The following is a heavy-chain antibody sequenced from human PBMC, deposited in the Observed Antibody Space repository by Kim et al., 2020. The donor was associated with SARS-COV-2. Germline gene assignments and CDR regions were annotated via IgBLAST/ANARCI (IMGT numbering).Heavy chain of an antibody. Sequence: PSLKSRVTIAVDTSKHQFSLELSSVTAADTAVYYCASLAYCGGDCYTEFDYWGQGTLVTVSS. V-gene: IGHV4-59*01. J-gene: IGHJ4*02. D-gene: IGHD2-21*01. CDR3: ASLAYCGGDCYTEFDY.